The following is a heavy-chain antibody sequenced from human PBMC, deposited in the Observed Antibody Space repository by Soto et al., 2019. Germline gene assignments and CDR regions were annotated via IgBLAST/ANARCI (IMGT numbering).Heavy chain of an antibody. CDR1: GYTFTSYG. CDR3: ARVVHGDSLYYYDYMDV. V-gene: IGHV1-18*01. Sequence: QVQLVQSGAEVKKPGASVKVSCTASGYTFTSYGISWVRQAPGQGLEWMGWISAYNGNTNYVQKLQGRVTMTTDTSTSTANMELMSLRSDDTAVYYCARVVHGDSLYYYDYMDVWGKGTTVTVSS. D-gene: IGHD4-17*01. CDR2: ISAYNGNT. J-gene: IGHJ6*03.